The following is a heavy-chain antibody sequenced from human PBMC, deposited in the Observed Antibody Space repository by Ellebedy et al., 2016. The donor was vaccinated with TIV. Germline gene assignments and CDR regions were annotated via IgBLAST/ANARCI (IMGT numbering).Heavy chain of an antibody. V-gene: IGHV3-30*18. J-gene: IGHJ4*02. CDR1: GFTFSSYG. D-gene: IGHD4-17*01. Sequence: GESLKISXAASGFTFSSYGMHWVRQAPGKGLEWVALISYDGSNTHYVDSVKGRFTISRANSKNTLDLQMDSLRPEDTAVYYCAKLGNPYGELYYFDYWGQGTLVTVSS. CDR3: AKLGNPYGELYYFDY. CDR2: ISYDGSNT.